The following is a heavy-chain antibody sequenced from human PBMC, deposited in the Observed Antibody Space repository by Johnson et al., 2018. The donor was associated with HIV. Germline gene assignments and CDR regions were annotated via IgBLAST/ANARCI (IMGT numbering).Heavy chain of an antibody. V-gene: IGHV3-9*01. Sequence: VQLVESGGGVVRPGGCLRLSCAASGFTFDDYTMHWVRQAPGKGLEWVSGISWNSGSIGYADSVKGRFTISRDNSKNTLYLQMSSLRAEDTALYYCAKGYSSSWYLDVFDLWGQGTMVTVSS. CDR3: AKGYSSSWYLDVFDL. J-gene: IGHJ3*01. CDR1: GFTFDDYT. D-gene: IGHD6-13*01. CDR2: ISWNSGSI.